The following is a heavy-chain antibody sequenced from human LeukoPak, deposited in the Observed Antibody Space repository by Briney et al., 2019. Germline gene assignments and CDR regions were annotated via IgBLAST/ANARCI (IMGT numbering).Heavy chain of an antibody. CDR3: ARGHV. Sequence: HPGGSLRLSCAASGFTFSKFDMHWVRQAPGKGLEYVSSFTSNGARTFYANSVKGRFTISRDNSKSTLYLQMDSLRAEDTAVYYCARGHVWGQGTTVTVSS. CDR1: GFTFSKFD. J-gene: IGHJ6*02. CDR2: FTSNGART. V-gene: IGHV3-64*01.